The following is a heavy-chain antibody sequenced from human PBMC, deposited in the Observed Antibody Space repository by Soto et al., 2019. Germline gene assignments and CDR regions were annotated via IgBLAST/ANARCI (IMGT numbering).Heavy chain of an antibody. CDR1: GGSISSGDYY. D-gene: IGHD3-22*01. CDR2: IYYSGST. Sequence: SETLSLTCTVSGGSISSGDYYWSWIRQHPGKGLEWIGYIYYSGSTYYNPSLKSRVTISVDTSKNQFSLKLSSVTAADTAVYYCAIFYYYYGSSGDFYYCAQGSPVTVSS. J-gene: IGHJ4*02. V-gene: IGHV4-31*03. CDR3: AIFYYYYGSSGDFYY.